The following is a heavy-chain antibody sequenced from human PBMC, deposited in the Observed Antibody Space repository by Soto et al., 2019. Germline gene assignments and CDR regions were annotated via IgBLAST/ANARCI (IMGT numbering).Heavy chain of an antibody. V-gene: IGHV1-18*01. Sequence: ASVKVSCKASGYTFTSYGISLVRQAPGQGLEWMGWISAYNGNTNYAQKFQGWVTMTRDTSISTAYMELSRLRSDDTAVYYCARDNLYYYYGMDVWGQGTTVTVSS. CDR1: GYTFTSYG. J-gene: IGHJ6*02. CDR3: ARDNLYYYYGMDV. CDR2: ISAYNGNT. D-gene: IGHD1-20*01.